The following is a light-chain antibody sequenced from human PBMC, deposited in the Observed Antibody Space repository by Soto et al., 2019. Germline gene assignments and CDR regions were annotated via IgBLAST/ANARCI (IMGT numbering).Light chain of an antibody. CDR1: SSNIGAGYE. CDR2: GNT. V-gene: IGLV1-40*01. CDR3: SSYTSGSSLYV. Sequence: QSVLTQPPSVSGAPGQRVTISCTGSSSNIGAGYEVHWYQHLPGKAPKLLIYGNTNRPSGVPDRFSGSKSGTSASLAITGLQAEDEADYYCSSYTSGSSLYVFGTGTKVTVL. J-gene: IGLJ1*01.